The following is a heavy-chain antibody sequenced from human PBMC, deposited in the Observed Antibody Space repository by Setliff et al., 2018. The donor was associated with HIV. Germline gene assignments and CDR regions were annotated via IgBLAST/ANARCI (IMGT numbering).Heavy chain of an antibody. V-gene: IGHV5-51*01. J-gene: IGHJ6*02. CDR1: AYSFTTFW. CDR3: ARQTVHTTHSLDFGSPTRDYYHGMDV. CDR2: IYPGDSDT. Sequence: GEALKISCRGSAYSFTTFWIAWVRQMPGKGLEWMGIIYPGDSDTTYSPSFQGQVTISGDKSISTAYLQWSSLKASDSAMYYCARQTVHTTHSLDFGSPTRDYYHGMDVWGQGTTVTVSS. D-gene: IGHD1-1*01.